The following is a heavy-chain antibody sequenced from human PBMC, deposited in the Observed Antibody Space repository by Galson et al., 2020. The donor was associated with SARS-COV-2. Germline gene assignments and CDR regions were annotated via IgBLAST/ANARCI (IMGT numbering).Heavy chain of an antibody. V-gene: IGHV3-33*08. CDR1: GFTFSSYG. CDR2: IWYDGSNK. Sequence: GGSLRLSCAASGFTFSSYGMHWVRQAPGKGLEWVAVIWYDGSNKNYADSVKGRFTISRDNSKNKLYLQMNSLRAEDTAVYYCARSMSYYYGMDVWGQGTTVTVSS. D-gene: IGHD2-8*01. J-gene: IGHJ6*02. CDR3: ARSMSYYYGMDV.